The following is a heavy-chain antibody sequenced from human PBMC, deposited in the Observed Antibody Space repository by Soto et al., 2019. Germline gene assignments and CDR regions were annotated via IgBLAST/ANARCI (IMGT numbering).Heavy chain of an antibody. J-gene: IGHJ3*01. D-gene: IGHD2-2*03. Sequence: QVQLQQWGAGLLKPSETVSVTCAVYGGSFSGYYWSWIRQPPGNGLEWIGQINHSGNTDYNPSLKSQATVSVDTSKNHFSLRLSSVTAADTAVYYCARAKWAKNFGYVAITPGIRAYAFDFWGQGTMVTVSS. V-gene: IGHV4-34*01. CDR2: INHSGNT. CDR1: GGSFSGYY. CDR3: ARAKWAKNFGYVAITPGIRAYAFDF.